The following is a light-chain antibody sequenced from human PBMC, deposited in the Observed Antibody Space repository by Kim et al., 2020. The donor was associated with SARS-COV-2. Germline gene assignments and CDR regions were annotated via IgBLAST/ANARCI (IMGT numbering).Light chain of an antibody. CDR2: DVS. CDR3: QHYNKWPPSYT. V-gene: IGKV3-15*01. Sequence: MVMTQSPATLSVSPGERATLSCRASQSVGGNLAWYQQRPGQAPRLLLYDVSMRATGIPARFSGSGSGTEFTLTVNALQSEDFAVYYCQHYNKWPPSYTFGQGTKLEI. CDR1: QSVGGN. J-gene: IGKJ2*01.